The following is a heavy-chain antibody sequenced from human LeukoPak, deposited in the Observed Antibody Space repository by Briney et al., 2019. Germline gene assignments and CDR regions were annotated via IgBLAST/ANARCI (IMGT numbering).Heavy chain of an antibody. D-gene: IGHD5-18*01. J-gene: IGHJ4*02. CDR2: MYKDGSP. CDR3: AKGGSYGPYYFDY. Sequence: GSLRLSCVASGFTVSSNYMSWVRRAPGKGLEWVSVMYKDGSPYYADSVKGRFTFSRDNSKNTLYLQMNSLRAEDTAVYYCAKGGSYGPYYFDYWGQGTLVTVSS. CDR1: GFTVSSNY. V-gene: IGHV3-66*02.